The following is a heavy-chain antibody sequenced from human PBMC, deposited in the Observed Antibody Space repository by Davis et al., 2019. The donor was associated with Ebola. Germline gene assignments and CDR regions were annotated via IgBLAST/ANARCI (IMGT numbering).Heavy chain of an antibody. D-gene: IGHD1-20*01. CDR3: ARDTLKPYNWNYYYYYGMDV. V-gene: IGHV3-21*01. Sequence: PGGSLRLSCAASGFTFSSYSMNWVRQAPGKGLEWVSSISSSSSYIYYADSVKGRFTISRDNAKNSLYLQMNSLRAEDTAVYYCARDTLKPYNWNYYYYYGMDVWGQGTTVTVSS. J-gene: IGHJ6*02. CDR2: ISSSSSYI. CDR1: GFTFSSYS.